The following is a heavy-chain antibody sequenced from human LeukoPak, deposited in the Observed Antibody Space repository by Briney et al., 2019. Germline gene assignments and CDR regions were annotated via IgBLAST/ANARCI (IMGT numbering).Heavy chain of an antibody. Sequence: PGGSLRLSCAASGFTFSSYGMNWVRQAPGKGLEWVSAISGSGGSTYYADSVKGRFTISRDNSKNTLYLQMNSLRAEDTAVYYCAKDPGLYCSSTSCYHYYYGMDVWGQGTTVTVSS. CDR3: AKDPGLYCSSTSCYHYYYGMDV. CDR1: GFTFSSYG. CDR2: ISGSGGST. V-gene: IGHV3-23*01. D-gene: IGHD2-2*01. J-gene: IGHJ6*02.